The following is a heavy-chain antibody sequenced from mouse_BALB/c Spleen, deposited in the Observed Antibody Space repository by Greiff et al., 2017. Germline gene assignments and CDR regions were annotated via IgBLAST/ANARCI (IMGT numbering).Heavy chain of an antibody. V-gene: IGHV5-17*02. Sequence: EVKLMESGGGLVQPGGSRKLSCAASGFTFSSFGMHWVRQAPEKGLEWVAYISSGSSTIYYADTVKGRFTISRDNPKNTLFLQMTSLRSEDTAMYYCARGGYGSSPFAYWGQGTLVTVSA. CDR1: GFTFSSFG. J-gene: IGHJ3*01. D-gene: IGHD1-1*01. CDR2: ISSGSSTI. CDR3: ARGGYGSSPFAY.